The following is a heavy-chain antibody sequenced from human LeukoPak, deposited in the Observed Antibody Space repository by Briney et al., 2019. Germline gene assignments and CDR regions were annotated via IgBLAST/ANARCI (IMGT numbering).Heavy chain of an antibody. D-gene: IGHD3-16*01. V-gene: IGHV3-23*01. Sequence: PGRSLRLSCAASGFTFSSYALTWVRQAPGKGLEWVSTISGSGGSTNYADSVKGRFTISRDNSKNTLYLQMNSLRAEDTAVYCCAQDLGYYFDYWGQGTLVTVSS. CDR1: GFTFSSYA. J-gene: IGHJ4*02. CDR2: ISGSGGST. CDR3: AQDLGYYFDY.